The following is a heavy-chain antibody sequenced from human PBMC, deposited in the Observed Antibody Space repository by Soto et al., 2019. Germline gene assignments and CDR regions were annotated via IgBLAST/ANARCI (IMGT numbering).Heavy chain of an antibody. D-gene: IGHD2-2*01. Sequence: GASVKVSCKASGYILTTYGISWVRQAPGQGLEWMGWISTSNGNTKYAQKVEGRVTMTTDTSTSIAYMELRSLRSDDTAVYYCAREYCSSSSCYGVDYWGQGILVTVSS. V-gene: IGHV1-18*01. CDR1: GYILTTYG. CDR2: ISTSNGNT. CDR3: AREYCSSSSCYGVDY. J-gene: IGHJ4*02.